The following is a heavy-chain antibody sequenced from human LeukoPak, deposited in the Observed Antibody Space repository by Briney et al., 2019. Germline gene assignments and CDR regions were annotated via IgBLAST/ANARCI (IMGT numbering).Heavy chain of an antibody. J-gene: IGHJ4*02. CDR3: ARATSVLAAGDY. CDR2: IYYSGST. CDR1: GGSISSSSYY. V-gene: IGHV4-39*07. D-gene: IGHD6-25*01. Sequence: SETLSLTCTVSGGSISSSSYYWGWIRQPPGKGLEWIGSIYYSGSTYYNPSLKSRVTISVDTSKNQFSLKLSSVTAADTAVYYCARATSVLAAGDYWGQGTLVTVSS.